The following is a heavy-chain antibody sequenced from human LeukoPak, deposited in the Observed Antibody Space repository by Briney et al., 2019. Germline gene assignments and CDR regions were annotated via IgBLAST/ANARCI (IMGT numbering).Heavy chain of an antibody. J-gene: IGHJ4*02. V-gene: IGHV3-53*04. CDR3: ASSTPLVGATGPFDY. CDR2: IYSGGST. D-gene: IGHD1-26*01. CDR1: GFTVSSNY. Sequence: GGSLRLSCAASGFTVSSNYMSWVRQALGKGLEWVSVIYSGGSTYYADSVKGRFTISRHNSKNTLYLQMNSLRAEDTAVYYCASSTPLVGATGPFDYWGQGTLVTVSS.